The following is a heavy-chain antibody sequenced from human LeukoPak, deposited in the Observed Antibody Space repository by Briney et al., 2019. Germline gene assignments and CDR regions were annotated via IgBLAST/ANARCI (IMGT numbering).Heavy chain of an antibody. V-gene: IGHV1-2*06. CDR3: ARDPLGYCSSTRCYVDAFDI. Sequence: ASVKVSCKASGYTFTGYYMHWVRQAPGQGLEWMGRINPNSGGTNYAQKFQGRVTITTDDSTNTAYMELRSLRSEDTAVYYCARDPLGYCSSTRCYVDAFDIWGQGTMVTVSS. J-gene: IGHJ3*02. CDR1: GYTFTGYY. CDR2: INPNSGGT. D-gene: IGHD2-2*01.